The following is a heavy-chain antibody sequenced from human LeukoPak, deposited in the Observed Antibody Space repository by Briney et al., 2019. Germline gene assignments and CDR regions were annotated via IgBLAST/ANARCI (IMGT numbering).Heavy chain of an antibody. CDR1: GGTFSSYA. V-gene: IGHV1-69*01. CDR2: IIPIFGTA. J-gene: IGHJ4*02. CDR3: ARDLGYCSGGSCYGDY. D-gene: IGHD2-15*01. Sequence: SVKVSCKASGGTFSSYAISWVRQAPRQGLEWMGGIIPIFGTANYAQKFQGRVTITADESTSTAYMELSSLRSEDTAVYYCARDLGYCSGGSCYGDYWGQGTLVTVSS.